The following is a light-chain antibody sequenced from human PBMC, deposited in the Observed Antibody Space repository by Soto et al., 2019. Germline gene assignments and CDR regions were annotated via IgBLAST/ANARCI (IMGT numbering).Light chain of an antibody. V-gene: IGKV4-1*01. J-gene: IGKJ2*01. Sequence: DIVMTQYPDSRAVSLGERATINCKSSQSVLYSSNNKNYLAWYQQKPGQPPKLLIYWASTRESGVPDRFSGSGSGTDFTLTISSLQAEDVAVYYCQQYYSTPPAFGQGTKLEIK. CDR1: QSVLYSSNNKNY. CDR2: WAS. CDR3: QQYYSTPPA.